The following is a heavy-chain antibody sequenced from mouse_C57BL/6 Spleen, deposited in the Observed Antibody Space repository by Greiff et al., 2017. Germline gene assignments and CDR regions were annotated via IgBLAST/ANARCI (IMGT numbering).Heavy chain of an antibody. J-gene: IGHJ2*01. CDR3: ARGMGSSYFDY. Sequence: VQLKQSGPELVKPGASVKMSCKASGYTFTDYNMHWVKQSHGKSLEWIGYINPNNGGTSYNQKFKGKATLTVNKSSSTAYMELRSLTSEDSAVYYWARGMGSSYFDYWGQGTTLTVSS. V-gene: IGHV1-22*01. CDR2: INPNNGGT. CDR1: GYTFTDYN. D-gene: IGHD1-1*01.